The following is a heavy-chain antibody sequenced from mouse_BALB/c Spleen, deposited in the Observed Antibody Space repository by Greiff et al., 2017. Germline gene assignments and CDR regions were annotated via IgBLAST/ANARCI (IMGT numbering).Heavy chain of an antibody. CDR1: GFTFNTYA. J-gene: IGHJ4*01. CDR2: IRSKSNNYAT. D-gene: IGHD4-1*01. CDR3: VRGCNWNYYAMDY. Sequence: EVQGVESGGGLVQPKGSLKLSCAASGFTFNTYAMNWVRQAPGKGLEWVARIRSKSNNYATYYADSVKDRFTISRDDSQSMLYLQMNNLKTEDTAMYYCVRGCNWNYYAMDYWGQGTSVTVSS. V-gene: IGHV10-1*02.